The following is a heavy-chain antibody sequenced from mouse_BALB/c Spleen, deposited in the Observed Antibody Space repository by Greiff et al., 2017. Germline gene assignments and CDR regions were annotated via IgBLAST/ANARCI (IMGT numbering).Heavy chain of an antibody. V-gene: IGHV5-4*02. CDR3: GGETTGPLAY. CDR1: GFTFSDYY. J-gene: IGHJ3*01. CDR2: ISAGGSYT. D-gene: IGHD1-1*01. Sequence: EVQRVESGAGLVKPGGSLTLSCAASGFTFSDYYMYWVRQTPEKRLEWVATISAGGSYTYYPDSVKGRFTISRDNAKNILYLQMSSLKSEDTAMYYCGGETTGPLAYWGQGTLVTVSA.